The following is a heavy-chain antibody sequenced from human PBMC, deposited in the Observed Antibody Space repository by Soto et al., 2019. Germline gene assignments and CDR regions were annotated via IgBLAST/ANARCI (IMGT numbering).Heavy chain of an antibody. J-gene: IGHJ5*02. V-gene: IGHV4-30-2*01. CDR3: ARVPGP. CDR1: GGSISSGGYS. Sequence: QLQLQESGSGLVKPSQTLSLTCAVSGGSISSGGYSWSWIRQPPGKGLEWIAYSCHSGSTYYNPALTRRVAISVDRSKNQFALKLSSVTAADTAVYYCARVPGPWGQGTLVTVSS. CDR2: SCHSGST.